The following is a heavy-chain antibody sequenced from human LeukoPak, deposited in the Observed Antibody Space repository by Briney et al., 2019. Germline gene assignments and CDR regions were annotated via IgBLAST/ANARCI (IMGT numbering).Heavy chain of an antibody. CDR1: GGXISSYY. D-gene: IGHD6-6*01. Sequence: PSETLSLTCTVSGGXISSYYCSWIRQPPGKGLEWIGYIYHTGSTNYNSSLKSRVTMSVDTSKNQFSLQVSSVTAADTAVYYCARRASYTSSFFDYWGQGILVTVSS. CDR2: IYHTGST. CDR3: ARRASYTSSFFDY. V-gene: IGHV4-59*08. J-gene: IGHJ4*02.